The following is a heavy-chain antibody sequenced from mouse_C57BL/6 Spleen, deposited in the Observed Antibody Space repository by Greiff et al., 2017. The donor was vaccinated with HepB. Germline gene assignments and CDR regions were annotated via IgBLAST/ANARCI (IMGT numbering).Heavy chain of an antibody. CDR2: INPSSGYT. V-gene: IGHV1-4*01. D-gene: IGHD1-1*01. J-gene: IGHJ4*01. Sequence: VQRVESGAELARPGASVKMSCKASGYTFTSYTMHWVKQRPGQGLEWIGYINPSSGYTKYNQKFKDKATLTADKSSSTAYMQLSSLTSEDSAVYYCARLDYYGSSHAMDYWGQGTSVTVSS. CDR1: GYTFTSYT. CDR3: ARLDYYGSSHAMDY.